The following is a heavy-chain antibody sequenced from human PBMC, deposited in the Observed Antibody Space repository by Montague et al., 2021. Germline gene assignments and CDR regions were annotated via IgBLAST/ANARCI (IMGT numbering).Heavy chain of an antibody. Sequence: SETLSLTCAVSGGSISSNNWWTWVRQPPGKGLEWIGESYHSGSTNYNPSLKSRVTISVDKSKNQFSLKLNSVTAADTAVYYCARALAARWWFDPWGQGTLVTVSS. CDR1: GGSISSNNW. CDR2: SYHSGST. CDR3: ARALAARWWFDP. D-gene: IGHD6-6*01. J-gene: IGHJ5*02. V-gene: IGHV4-4*02.